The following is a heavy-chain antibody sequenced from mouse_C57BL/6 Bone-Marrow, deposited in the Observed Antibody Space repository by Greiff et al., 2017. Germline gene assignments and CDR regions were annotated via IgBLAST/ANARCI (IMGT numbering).Heavy chain of an antibody. Sequence: QVQLQQSGPELVKPGASVKISCKASGYAFSSSWMNWVKQRPGKGLEWIGRIYPGDGDTNYNGKFKGKATLTADKSSSTAYMQLSSLKSEDSAVYLCARGGNYEFAYWGQGTLVTVSA. D-gene: IGHD2-1*01. CDR3: ARGGNYEFAY. V-gene: IGHV1-82*01. CDR1: GYAFSSSW. J-gene: IGHJ3*01. CDR2: IYPGDGDT.